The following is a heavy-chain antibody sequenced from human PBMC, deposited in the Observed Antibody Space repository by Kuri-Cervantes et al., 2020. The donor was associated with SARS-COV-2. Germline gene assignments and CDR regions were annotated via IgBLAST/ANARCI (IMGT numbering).Heavy chain of an antibody. CDR3: ARLGEYYDSSGYLFDY. CDR1: GGSFSGYY. Sequence: SETLSLTCAVYGGSFSGYYWSWIRQPPGKGLEWIGEINHSGSTNYNPSLKSRVTMSVDTSKNQFSLKLSSVTAADTAVYYCARLGEYYDSSGYLFDYWGQGTLVTVSS. CDR2: INHSGST. J-gene: IGHJ4*02. V-gene: IGHV4-34*01. D-gene: IGHD3-22*01.